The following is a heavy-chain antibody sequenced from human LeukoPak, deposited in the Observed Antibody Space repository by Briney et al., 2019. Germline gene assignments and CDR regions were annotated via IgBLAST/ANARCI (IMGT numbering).Heavy chain of an antibody. D-gene: IGHD3-22*01. CDR1: GGSISSGGYS. CDR3: ARMYYYDSSGYYYDY. J-gene: IGHJ4*02. V-gene: IGHV4-30-2*01. CDR2: IYHSGST. Sequence: SQTLSLTCAVSGGSISSGGYSWSWIRQPPGKGLEWIGYIYHSGSTYYNPSLKGRVTISVDRSKNQFSLKLSSVTAADTAVYYCARMYYYDSSGYYYDYWGQGTLVTVSS.